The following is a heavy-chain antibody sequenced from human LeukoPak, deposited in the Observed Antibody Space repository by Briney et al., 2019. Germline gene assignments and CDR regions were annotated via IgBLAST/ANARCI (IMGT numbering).Heavy chain of an antibody. CDR3: PRGSVSSSTWYSTYYYYFSMDV. D-gene: IGHD6-13*01. V-gene: IGHV4-59*01. Sequence: SETLSHTCTVSGGSISSYYWSWIRQPPGKGLEWIGYIYYSVITNYNPSLKSRVTISVDTSKNQFSLKLSSVTDAATAVSFCPRGSVSSSTWYSTYYYYFSMDVWGKGTTVTVSS. CDR2: IYYSVIT. J-gene: IGHJ6*03. CDR1: GGSISSYY.